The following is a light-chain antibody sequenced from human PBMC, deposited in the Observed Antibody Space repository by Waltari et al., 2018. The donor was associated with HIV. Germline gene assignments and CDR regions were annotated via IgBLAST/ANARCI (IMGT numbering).Light chain of an antibody. V-gene: IGKV4-1*01. CDR3: QQYFLTPFT. CDR1: QSVLASSANQHY. Sequence: DIVMTQSPDSLAVSLGETDTINCTSSQSVLASSANQHYLAWYQQRPGQPPTLLIYLASSRESGVPDRFSGSGSGTDFALTISSLQAEDVAVYYCQQYFLTPFTFGGGTKVEIK. J-gene: IGKJ4*01. CDR2: LAS.